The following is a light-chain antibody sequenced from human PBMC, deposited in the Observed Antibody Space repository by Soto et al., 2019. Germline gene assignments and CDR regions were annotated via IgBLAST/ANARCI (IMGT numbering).Light chain of an antibody. CDR1: QSVSSTY. J-gene: IGKJ2*01. CDR2: GAS. CDR3: QQYGSSSYT. Sequence: EIVLTQSPGTLSLSPGERATLSCRASQSVSSTYLAWYQQNPGQAPRLLIYGASSRATGIPDRFSGSGSGTDFTLTISRLEPEDCAVYFCQQYGSSSYTLGQGTKLEIK. V-gene: IGKV3-20*01.